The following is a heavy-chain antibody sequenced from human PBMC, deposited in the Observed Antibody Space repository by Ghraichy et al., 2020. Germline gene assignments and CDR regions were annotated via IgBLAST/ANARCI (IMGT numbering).Heavy chain of an antibody. Sequence: GGSLRLSCAASGFTFSDYYMSWIRQAPGKGLEWVSYISSSGSTIYYADSVKGRFTISRDNAKNSLYLQMNSLRAEDTAVYYCARGGVVVVAATLLPDYWGQGTLVTVSS. CDR1: GFTFSDYY. J-gene: IGHJ4*02. CDR2: ISSSGSTI. CDR3: ARGGVVVVAATLLPDY. V-gene: IGHV3-11*01. D-gene: IGHD2-15*01.